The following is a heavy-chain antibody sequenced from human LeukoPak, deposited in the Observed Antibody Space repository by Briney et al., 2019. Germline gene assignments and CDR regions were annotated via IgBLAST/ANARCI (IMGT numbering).Heavy chain of an antibody. V-gene: IGHV1-18*01. J-gene: IGHJ6*03. D-gene: IGHD6-13*01. Sequence: ASVKVSCTASGYTFTSYGISWVRQAPGQGLEWMGWISAYNGNTNYAQKLQGRVTMTTDTSTSTAYMELRSLRSDDTAVYYCARGKAAPYYYYYYMDVWGKGTTVTVSS. CDR1: GYTFTSYG. CDR3: ARGKAAPYYYYYYMDV. CDR2: ISAYNGNT.